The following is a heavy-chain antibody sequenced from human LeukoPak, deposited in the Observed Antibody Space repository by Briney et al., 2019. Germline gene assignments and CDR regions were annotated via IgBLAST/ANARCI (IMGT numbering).Heavy chain of an antibody. CDR3: ARGKKIIARPNYFFFMDV. Sequence: ASVKVSCKASEHTFSGYYIQWVRQAPGQGLEWLGWISPNGDDSDYAQKFQGRVTMTRDTSISTAYMELRTLRSDDTAVYYRARGKKIIARPNYFFFMDVWGKGTTVTVSS. D-gene: IGHD6-6*01. J-gene: IGHJ6*03. CDR1: EHTFSGYY. V-gene: IGHV1-2*02. CDR2: ISPNGDDS.